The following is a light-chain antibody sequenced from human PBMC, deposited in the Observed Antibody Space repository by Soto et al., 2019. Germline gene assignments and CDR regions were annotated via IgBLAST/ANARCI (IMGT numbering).Light chain of an antibody. Sequence: DIQMTQSPSTLSTSVGDRITITCRASQSISSWLAWYQQKPGKAPKLLIYKASSLESGVPSRFRGSGSETEFTLTISSLQPDDFATYYCQQYKNYPYTFGQGTKLEIK. CDR1: QSISSW. CDR2: KAS. CDR3: QQYKNYPYT. J-gene: IGKJ2*01. V-gene: IGKV1-5*03.